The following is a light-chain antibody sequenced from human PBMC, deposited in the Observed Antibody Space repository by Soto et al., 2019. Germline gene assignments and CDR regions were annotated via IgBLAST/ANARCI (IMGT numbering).Light chain of an antibody. J-gene: IGLJ1*01. CDR2: DVS. CDR1: SSDVGGYNY. CDR3: SSYTSSSTRV. Sequence: QSVLTQPASVSGSPGQSITISCTGTSSDVGGYNYVSWYQQHPGKAPKLMIYDVSNRPSGVSNRFSGSKSGNTASLTISGLQAEDEADYSCSSYTSSSTRVFGTGTKLTVL. V-gene: IGLV2-14*01.